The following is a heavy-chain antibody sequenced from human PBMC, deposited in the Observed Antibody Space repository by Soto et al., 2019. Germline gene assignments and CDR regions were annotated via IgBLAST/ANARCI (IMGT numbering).Heavy chain of an antibody. V-gene: IGHV3-9*01. D-gene: IGHD2-21*01. Sequence: EVQLVESGGGLVQPAGSRSLSCAPSGFIFVTIGMHWVRQAPGKGLGWVSGIGWNGGNIGYADSVRGRFSISRDNAKDSLFLQMDSLRPDDTAFYYCVKAGVRDLIVEVPVYFDNWGQGTLVTVSS. CDR2: IGWNGGNI. J-gene: IGHJ4*02. CDR1: GFIFVTIG. CDR3: VKAGVRDLIVEVPVYFDN.